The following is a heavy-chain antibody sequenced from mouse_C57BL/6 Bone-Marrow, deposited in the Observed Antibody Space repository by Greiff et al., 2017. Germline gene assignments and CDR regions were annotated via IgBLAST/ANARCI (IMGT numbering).Heavy chain of an antibody. D-gene: IGHD1-1*01. J-gene: IGHJ2*01. CDR3: ARENYYGRGVYYFDY. CDR1: GYTFTSYW. V-gene: IGHV1-64*01. CDR2: IHPNSGST. Sequence: VQLQQPGAELVKPGASVKLSCKASGYTFTSYWMHWVKQRPGQGLEWIGMIHPNSGSTNYNEKFKSKATLTVDKSSSTAYMQRSSLTSEDSAFYYCARENYYGRGVYYFDYWGQGTTLTVSS.